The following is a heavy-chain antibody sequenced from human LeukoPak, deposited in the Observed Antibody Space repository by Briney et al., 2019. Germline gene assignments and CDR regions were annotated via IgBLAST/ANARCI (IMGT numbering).Heavy chain of an antibody. Sequence: PSETLSLTCTVSGGSISSSTYYWGWIRQPPGKGLEWIGGIYYSGSTYYSPSPKRRVTISVDTSKNQFSLRLSSVTAADTAVYYCARGPSWLQDYFNYWGQGTLVNVSS. V-gene: IGHV4-39*07. D-gene: IGHD5-24*01. J-gene: IGHJ4*02. CDR1: GGSISSSTYY. CDR3: ARGPSWLQDYFNY. CDR2: IYYSGST.